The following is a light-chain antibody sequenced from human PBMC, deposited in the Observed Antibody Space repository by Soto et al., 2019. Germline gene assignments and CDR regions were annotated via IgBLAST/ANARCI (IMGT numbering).Light chain of an antibody. CDR2: DAS. Sequence: EIVLTQSPATLSLSPGERATLSCRASQSVSSYLAWYQQKPGQAPRLLIYDASNRATGIPARFSGSGPGTDFTLTISSLEPEDFAVYYCQQRSNWPQITFGQGTRLENK. V-gene: IGKV3-11*01. CDR1: QSVSSY. J-gene: IGKJ5*01. CDR3: QQRSNWPQIT.